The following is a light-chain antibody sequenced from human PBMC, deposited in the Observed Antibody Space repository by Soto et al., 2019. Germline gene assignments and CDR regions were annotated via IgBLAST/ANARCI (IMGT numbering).Light chain of an antibody. CDR2: DDS. CDR1: NIGSKS. J-gene: IGLJ2*01. Sequence: SYELAQPPSVSVAPGQTARITCGGNNIGSKSVHWYQQKPGQAPVLVVSDDSDRPSGIPERFSGSNSGNAATLTISMVEAGDEADYYCQVWDRSSDHVLFGGGTKLTVL. V-gene: IGLV3-21*02. CDR3: QVWDRSSDHVL.